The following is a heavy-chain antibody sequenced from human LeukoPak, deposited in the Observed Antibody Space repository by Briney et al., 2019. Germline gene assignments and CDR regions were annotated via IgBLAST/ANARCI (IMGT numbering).Heavy chain of an antibody. CDR1: GFTFSSYA. Sequence: GGSLRLSCAASGFTFSSYAMSWVRQAPGKGLEWVSAISGSGGSTYYADSVKGRFTISRDNSKNTLYLQMNSLRAADTAVYYCARDSLDYYGSGRKLKLYYFDYWGQGTLVTVSS. V-gene: IGHV3-23*01. CDR3: ARDSLDYYGSGRKLKLYYFDY. J-gene: IGHJ4*02. CDR2: ISGSGGST. D-gene: IGHD3-10*01.